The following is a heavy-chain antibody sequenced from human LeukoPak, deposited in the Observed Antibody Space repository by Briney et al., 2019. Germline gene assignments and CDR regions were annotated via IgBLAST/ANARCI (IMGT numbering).Heavy chain of an antibody. D-gene: IGHD6-19*01. CDR1: GYTFTGYY. V-gene: IGHV1-2*02. CDR2: INPNSGTT. J-gene: IGHJ4*02. Sequence: GASVKVSCKASGYTFTGYYMHWVRQAPGQGLEWMGWINPNSGTTNCAQKFQGRVTITRDTSISTAYLELSSLRSDDTAVYYCARDRGVVVVAGIDYWGRGTLVTVSS. CDR3: ARDRGVVVVAGIDY.